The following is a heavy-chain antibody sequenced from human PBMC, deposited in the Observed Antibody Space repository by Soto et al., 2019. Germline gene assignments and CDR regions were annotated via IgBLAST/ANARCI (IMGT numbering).Heavy chain of an antibody. V-gene: IGHV4-31*03. Sequence: SETLSLTCTVSGGSISSGGYYWSRIRQHPGKGLEWIGYIYYSGSTYYNPSLKSRVTISVDTSKNQFSLKLSSVTAADTAVYYCARVLTPGITIFGVVIPYYFDYWGQATLVTVSS. CDR3: ARVLTPGITIFGVVIPYYFDY. CDR2: IYYSGST. D-gene: IGHD3-3*01. J-gene: IGHJ4*02. CDR1: GGSISSGGYY.